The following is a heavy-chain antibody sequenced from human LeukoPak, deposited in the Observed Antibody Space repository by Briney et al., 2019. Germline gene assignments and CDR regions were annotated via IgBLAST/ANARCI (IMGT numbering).Heavy chain of an antibody. CDR1: GYSFTSYW. J-gene: IGHJ6*02. CDR3: ARLRVRLTPGIYYYYGMDV. D-gene: IGHD1-1*01. V-gene: IGHV5-10-1*01. CDR2: IDPSDSYT. Sequence: GESLQISSKGSGYSFTSYWTSWVRQMPGKGLEWMGRIDPSDSYTNYSPSFQGHVTISADKSISTAYLQWSSLKASDTAMYYCARLRVRLTPGIYYYYGMDVWGQGTTVTVSS.